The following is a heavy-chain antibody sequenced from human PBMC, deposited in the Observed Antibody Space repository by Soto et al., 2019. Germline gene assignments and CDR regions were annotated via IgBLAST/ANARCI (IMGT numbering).Heavy chain of an antibody. J-gene: IGHJ6*02. Sequence: EVQLVESGGGLVKPGGSLRLSCVASGFSITTACMNWVRQAPGKGLEWVVRIKRKIDGETTDYAAPVKGRFTISRDDSKNMLYLQMNSLKADDTALYYCTTGSVEGVWGQGTTVTVSS. V-gene: IGHV3-15*07. CDR2: IKRKIDGETT. D-gene: IGHD2-15*01. CDR3: TTGSVEGV. CDR1: GFSITTAC.